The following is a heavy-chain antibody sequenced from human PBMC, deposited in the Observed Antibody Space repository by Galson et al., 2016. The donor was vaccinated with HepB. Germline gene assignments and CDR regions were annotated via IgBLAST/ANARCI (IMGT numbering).Heavy chain of an antibody. V-gene: IGHV4-4*02. CDR1: GASIISRDW. CDR2: IYHSGNT. Sequence: SETLSLTCAVSGASIISRDWWTWVRQPPGKGLEWIGQIYHSGNTNYTPSLKSRVTISVDNSKNQLSLKLTSMTAADTAVYYCTRQYSGSHLDYWGQGILVSVSS. CDR3: TRQYSGSHLDY. D-gene: IGHD1-26*01. J-gene: IGHJ4*02.